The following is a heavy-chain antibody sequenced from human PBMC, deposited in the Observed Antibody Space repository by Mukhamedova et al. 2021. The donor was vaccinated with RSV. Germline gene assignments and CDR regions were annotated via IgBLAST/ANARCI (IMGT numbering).Heavy chain of an antibody. CDR3: ARNASTFFGVVRQYNWFDP. V-gene: IGHV4-38-2*01. D-gene: IGHD3-3*01. CDR2: IYHSGST. J-gene: IGHJ5*02. Sequence: GSIYHSGSTHYNPSLKSRVTISVDTSKNQFSLKLTSVTAADTAVYYCARNASTFFGVVRQYNWFDPWGQGTLVTVSS.